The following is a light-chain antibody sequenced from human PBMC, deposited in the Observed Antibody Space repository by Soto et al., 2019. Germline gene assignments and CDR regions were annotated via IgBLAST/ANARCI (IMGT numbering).Light chain of an antibody. Sequence: DIQMTQSPSSLSASVGDRVTITCRASLPIRNYLAWYQQKPGKIPNLLIYAASTLQAGVPSRFSGSGSVTDFTLTISSLQPEDVAAYYCPKYNSAPHTFGGGNKVEIK. V-gene: IGKV1-27*01. CDR1: LPIRNY. CDR3: PKYNSAPHT. J-gene: IGKJ4*01. CDR2: AAS.